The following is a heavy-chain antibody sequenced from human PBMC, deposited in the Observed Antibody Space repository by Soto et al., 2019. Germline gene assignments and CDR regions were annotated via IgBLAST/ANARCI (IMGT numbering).Heavy chain of an antibody. CDR3: ARDPGRDSPIDY. J-gene: IGHJ4*02. V-gene: IGHV3-33*01. Sequence: QVQLVESGEGVVQPGRSLRLSCTASGFTLSDYGMHWVRQAPGKGLEWVAVIWHDGGAEYYAESVTGRITISRDNSKNTVHLQIDSLGAEDTALYYCARDPGRDSPIDYWGQGTLVTVSS. CDR1: GFTLSDYG. D-gene: IGHD3-22*01. CDR2: IWHDGGAE.